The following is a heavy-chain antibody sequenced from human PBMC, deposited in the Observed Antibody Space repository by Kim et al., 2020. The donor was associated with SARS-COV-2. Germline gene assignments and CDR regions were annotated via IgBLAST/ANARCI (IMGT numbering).Heavy chain of an antibody. CDR2: ITANDAST. CDR1: GFTFSTFA. J-gene: IGHJ4*02. V-gene: IGHV3-23*01. CDR3: AIDKVGTEADYFDY. D-gene: IGHD6-19*01. Sequence: GGSLRLSCAASGFTFSTFAMTWVRQAPGKGLEWISAITANDASTHYADSVKGRFTISRDSSTNTLYLQMDSLRPEDTAVYYCAIDKVGTEADYFDYWGQGTLVTVSS.